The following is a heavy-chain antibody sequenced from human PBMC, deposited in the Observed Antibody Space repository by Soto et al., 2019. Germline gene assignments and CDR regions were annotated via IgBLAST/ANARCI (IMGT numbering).Heavy chain of an antibody. Sequence: QVQLVESGGGVVQPGRSLRLSCAASGSAFSGYSMHWVRQAPGKGLEWVAIISYDGTNTYYADSVRGRFTVSRDNSRNTLNLQMNSLRVEDTAVYYCATSSPHLDNWGQGTLVTVSS. CDR3: ATSSPHLDN. CDR1: GSAFSGYS. J-gene: IGHJ4*02. V-gene: IGHV3-30-3*01. CDR2: ISYDGTNT.